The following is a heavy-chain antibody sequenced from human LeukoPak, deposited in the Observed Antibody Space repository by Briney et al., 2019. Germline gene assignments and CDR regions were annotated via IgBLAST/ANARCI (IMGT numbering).Heavy chain of an antibody. CDR3: ARGRTRSGADY. CDR2: INHSGST. J-gene: IGHJ4*02. CDR1: GGSFSGYY. Sequence: SETLSLTCAVYGGSFSGYYWSWIRQPPGKGLEWIGEINHSGSTNYNPSLKSRVTISVDTSKNQFSLKLSSVTAADTVVYYCARGRTRSGADYWGQGTLVTVSS. V-gene: IGHV4-34*01. D-gene: IGHD1-26*01.